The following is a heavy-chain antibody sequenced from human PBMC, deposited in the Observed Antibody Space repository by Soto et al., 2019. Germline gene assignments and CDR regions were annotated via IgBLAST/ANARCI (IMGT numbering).Heavy chain of an antibody. J-gene: IGHJ4*02. CDR1: GGSISSSSYY. Sequence: QLQLQESGPGLVKPSETLSLTCTVSGGSISSSSYYWGWIRQPPGKGLEWIGGIYYSGSTYYNPSLKSRVTIPVHTYKNQFSLKLSSVTAADTAVYYSARHRGPEITMIVVVITPGYFHYWGQGTLVTVSS. CDR3: ARHRGPEITMIVVVITPGYFHY. V-gene: IGHV4-39*01. D-gene: IGHD3-22*01. CDR2: IYYSGST.